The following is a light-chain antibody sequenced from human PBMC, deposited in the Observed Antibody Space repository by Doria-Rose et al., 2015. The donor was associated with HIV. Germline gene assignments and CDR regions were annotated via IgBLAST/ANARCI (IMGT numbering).Light chain of an antibody. J-gene: IGKJ2*01. CDR1: QGIGSD. Sequence: EIVMTQSPATLSVSPGERATLSCRASQGIGSDLAWYQQKPGQAPRLLIYRASIRATGIPPRFTGGGSGTEFTLTISSLQSEDCAVYFCQQYSQWPPYTFGQGTKLEVE. CDR2: RAS. V-gene: IGKV3-15*01. CDR3: QQYSQWPPYT.